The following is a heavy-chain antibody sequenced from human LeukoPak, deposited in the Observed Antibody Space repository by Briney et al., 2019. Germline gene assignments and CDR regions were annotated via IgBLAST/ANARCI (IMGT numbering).Heavy chain of an antibody. CDR3: ARESREVCYYCYYGMDV. CDR1: GGTFSRYA. V-gene: IGHV1-69*13. Sequence: SVKVSCKASGGTFSRYAISWVRQAPGQGLEWMGGIIPIFGTANYAQKFQGRVTITAVESTSTAYMELSSLRSEDTAVYYCARESREVCYYCYYGMDVWGKGTTVTVSS. D-gene: IGHD3-16*01. CDR2: IIPIFGTA. J-gene: IGHJ6*04.